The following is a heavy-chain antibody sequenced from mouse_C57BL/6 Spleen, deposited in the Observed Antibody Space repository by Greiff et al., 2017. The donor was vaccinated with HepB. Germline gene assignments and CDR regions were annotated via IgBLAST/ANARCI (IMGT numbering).Heavy chain of an antibody. J-gene: IGHJ3*01. CDR1: GYTFTSYW. CDR3: AINYDYDPWVAY. CDR2: IHPSDSDT. V-gene: IGHV1-74*01. D-gene: IGHD2-4*01. Sequence: QVQLQQPGAELVKPGASVKVSCKASGYTFTSYWMHWVKQRPGQGLEWIGRIHPSDSDTNYNQKFKGKATLTVDKSSSTAYLQLSSLTSEDSAVYYCAINYDYDPWVAYWGQGTLVTVSA.